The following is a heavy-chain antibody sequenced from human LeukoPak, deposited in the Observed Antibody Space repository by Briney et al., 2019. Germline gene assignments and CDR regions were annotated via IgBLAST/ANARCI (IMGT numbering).Heavy chain of an antibody. D-gene: IGHD6-13*01. J-gene: IGHJ4*02. V-gene: IGHV3-23*01. Sequence: GGSLRLSCAASGFTFSSYGMSWVRQAPGKGLEWVSAISGSGDYTYYADSVKGRFTVSRDNSKSTLNLQINSLRAEDTALYYCAKDQEAYSSSWYDYWGQGTLVTVSS. CDR3: AKDQEAYSSSWYDY. CDR1: GFTFSSYG. CDR2: ISGSGDYT.